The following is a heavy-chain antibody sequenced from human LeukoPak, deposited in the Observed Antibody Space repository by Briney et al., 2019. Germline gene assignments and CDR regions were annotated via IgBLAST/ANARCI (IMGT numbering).Heavy chain of an antibody. CDR1: GFTFSTYW. CDR3: ARDSPGYGAYDFD. J-gene: IGHJ4*02. D-gene: IGHD5-12*01. Sequence: GGSLRLSCAASGFTFSTYWKSWVRQAPGKGLEWVANIKEDGSAKYYVDSVKGRFTISRDNAENSLYLQMNSLRAEDTAVYYCARDSPGYGAYDFDWGQGTLVTVSS. V-gene: IGHV3-7*04. CDR2: IKEDGSAK.